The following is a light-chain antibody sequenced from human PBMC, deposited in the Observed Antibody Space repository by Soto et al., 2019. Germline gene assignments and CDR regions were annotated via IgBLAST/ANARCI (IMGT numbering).Light chain of an antibody. CDR1: QSVGSA. V-gene: IGKV3-15*01. Sequence: EIAMTQSPATLSVSPGETATLSCRASQSVGSAVAWYQHKPGQAPRLVIVASSIRATGVPGRFSGGGSGTEFTLTISSLQSEDFAIYYCQQYKNWPPLTFGGGTTVEIK. J-gene: IGKJ4*01. CDR3: QQYKNWPPLT. CDR2: ASS.